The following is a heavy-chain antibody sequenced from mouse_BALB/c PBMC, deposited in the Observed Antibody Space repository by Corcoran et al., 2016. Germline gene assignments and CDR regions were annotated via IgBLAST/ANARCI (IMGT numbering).Heavy chain of an antibody. CDR2: IYWDVDK. V-gene: IGHV8-12*01. Sequence: QVTLKESGPGILQPSQTLSLTCSFSGFSLSTSGMGVSWIRQPSGKGLEWLAHIYWDVDKRYNSSLKSRLTISKDTSSNQVFLKLTRVDTADTATYYGARREITTGAMDYWGQGTSVTVSS. CDR3: ARREITTGAMDY. CDR1: GFSLSTSGMG. J-gene: IGHJ4*01. D-gene: IGHD1-1*01.